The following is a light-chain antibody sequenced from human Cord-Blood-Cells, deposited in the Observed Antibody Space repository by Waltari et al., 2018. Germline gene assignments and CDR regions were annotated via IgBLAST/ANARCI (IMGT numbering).Light chain of an antibody. Sequence: DIQMTQSPSYLSASLGDRVTITCQASQDISNYLNWYQQKPGKAPKLLIYDASNFETGVPSRFSGSGSGTDFTFTISSLQPEDIATYYCQQYDNLPPLTFGGGTKVEIK. CDR1: QDISNY. J-gene: IGKJ4*01. V-gene: IGKV1-33*01. CDR2: DAS. CDR3: QQYDNLPPLT.